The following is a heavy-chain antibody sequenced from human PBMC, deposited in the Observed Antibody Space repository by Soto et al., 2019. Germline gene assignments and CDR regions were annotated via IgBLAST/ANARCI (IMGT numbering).Heavy chain of an antibody. J-gene: IGHJ4*02. CDR2: ISGSGDTA. D-gene: IGHD6-13*01. Sequence: CGCMRICCAASGITFRSYALSGVRQAPGKGLEWVSSISGSGDTAYYADSVKGRFTISRDNSKNTLYLQMNSLRVEDTALYYCAKADYSYSWARGDYWGQGTLVTVSS. CDR1: GITFRSYA. CDR3: AKADYSYSWARGDY. V-gene: IGHV3-23*01.